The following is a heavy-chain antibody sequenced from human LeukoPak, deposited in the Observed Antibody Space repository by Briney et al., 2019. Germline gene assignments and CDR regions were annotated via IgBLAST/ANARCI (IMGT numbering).Heavy chain of an antibody. D-gene: IGHD3-22*01. CDR1: GFTFSSYS. CDR3: ARDYGSAYYYDSSAFDY. V-gene: IGHV3-21*01. J-gene: IGHJ4*02. Sequence: GGSLRLSCAASGFTFSSYSMNWVRQAPGKGLEWVSSISSSSSYIYYADSVKGRFTISRDNAKNSLYLQMNSLRAEDTAVYYCARDYGSAYYYDSSAFDYWGQGTLVTVSS. CDR2: ISSSSSYI.